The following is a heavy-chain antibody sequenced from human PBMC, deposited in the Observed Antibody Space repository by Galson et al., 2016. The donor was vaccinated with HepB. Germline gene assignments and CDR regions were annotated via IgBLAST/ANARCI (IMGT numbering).Heavy chain of an antibody. D-gene: IGHD5-24*01. V-gene: IGHV3-11*01. Sequence: SLRLSCAASGFTISDSYMSWIRQALGKGLEWVSYISSSGNIIYYTDSVRGRFTISRGNAKNSLYLQMNSLRVEDSAVYSCARVRGWLQLGAFDIWGQGTLFTVSS. CDR1: GFTISDSY. J-gene: IGHJ3*02. CDR3: ARVRGWLQLGAFDI. CDR2: ISSSGNII.